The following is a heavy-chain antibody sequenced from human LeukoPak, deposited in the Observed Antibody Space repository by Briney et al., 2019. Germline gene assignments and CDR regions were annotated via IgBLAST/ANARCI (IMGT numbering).Heavy chain of an antibody. V-gene: IGHV3-23*01. CDR2: IGGGDDI. CDR1: GFTFRNYA. CDR3: AKNATPFNSIWDYLDS. D-gene: IGHD7-27*01. Sequence: PGGSLRLSCGASGFTFRNYAMSWVRQAPGKGLEWVAGIGGGDDIHYADSVKGRFTGFRDDSKNTVYLQMSSLRIEDTAVYYCAKNATPFNSIWDYLDSWGQGALVTVSA. J-gene: IGHJ4*02.